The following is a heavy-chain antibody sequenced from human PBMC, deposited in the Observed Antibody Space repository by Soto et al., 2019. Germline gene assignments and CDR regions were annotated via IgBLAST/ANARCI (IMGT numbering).Heavy chain of an antibody. CDR1: GFTFRNYA. J-gene: IGHJ5*01. CDR2: ISGGGGST. Sequence: GGSLRLSCAASGFTFRNYAMSWVRQAPGKGLAWVSAISGGGGSTYYADSVKGRFTISRDNSKNTLYLQMNSLRAEDTAVYYCAKEPQSQGWFASWGQGSLVTVSS. CDR3: AKEPQSQGWFAS. V-gene: IGHV3-23*01.